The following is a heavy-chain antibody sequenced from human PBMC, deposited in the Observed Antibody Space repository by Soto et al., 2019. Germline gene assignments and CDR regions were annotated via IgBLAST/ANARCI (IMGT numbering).Heavy chain of an antibody. CDR1: GFTFSSYS. Sequence: EVQLVESGGGLVKPGGSLRLSCAASGFTFSSYSMNWVRQAPGKGLEWVSSISSSSSYIYYADSVKGRFTISRDNAKNSLYLQMNSLRAEDTAVYYCARETMAVAGTDYWGQGTLVTVSS. CDR3: ARETMAVAGTDY. V-gene: IGHV3-21*01. CDR2: ISSSSSYI. J-gene: IGHJ4*02. D-gene: IGHD2-15*01.